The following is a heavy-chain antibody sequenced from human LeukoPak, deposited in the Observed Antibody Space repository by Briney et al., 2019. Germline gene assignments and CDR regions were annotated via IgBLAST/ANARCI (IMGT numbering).Heavy chain of an antibody. CDR1: GSSFTTYW. V-gene: IGHV5-51*01. Sequence: GESLKISCTGSGSSFTTYWFAWVRKVPGKGLGWMGIIYLGDSDTTYSPSFQGQVTISADKSINTAYLQWSSLKASDTAMYYCARLGAVYGSGDCWGQGTLVTVSS. D-gene: IGHD3-10*01. J-gene: IGHJ4*02. CDR3: ARLGAVYGSGDC. CDR2: IYLGDSDT.